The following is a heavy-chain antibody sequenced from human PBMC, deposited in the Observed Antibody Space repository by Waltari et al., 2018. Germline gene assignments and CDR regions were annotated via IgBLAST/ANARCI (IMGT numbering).Heavy chain of an antibody. Sequence: QVQLVESGGGVVQPGRSLRLSCAASGFTFSSYGMHWVRQATGKGLEWVAVIGYDGSNKYYADSVKGRFTISRDNSKNTLYLQMNSLRAEDTAVYYCARDKGDAFDIWGQGTMVTVSS. J-gene: IGHJ3*02. CDR2: IGYDGSNK. V-gene: IGHV3-33*01. CDR1: GFTFSSYG. CDR3: ARDKGDAFDI.